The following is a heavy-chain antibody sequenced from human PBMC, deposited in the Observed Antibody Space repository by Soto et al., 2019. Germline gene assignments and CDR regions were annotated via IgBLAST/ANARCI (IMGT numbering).Heavy chain of an antibody. CDR3: ASHYDSGGYYYRGLDY. D-gene: IGHD3-22*01. V-gene: IGHV1-69*13. Sequence: SVKVSCKASGGTFNSCAISWVRQAPGQGLEWTGGIIPIFGTADYAQKFQGRVTITAVESTSTAYMELSSLRSEDTAVYYCASHYDSGGYYYRGLDYWG. CDR1: GGTFNSCA. CDR2: IIPIFGTA. J-gene: IGHJ4*01.